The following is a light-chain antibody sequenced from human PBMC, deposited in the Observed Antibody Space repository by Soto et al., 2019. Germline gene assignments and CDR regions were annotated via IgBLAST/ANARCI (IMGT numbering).Light chain of an antibody. V-gene: IGKV1-27*01. CDR3: QQYNTSPRT. CDR2: AAS. Sequence: DIQMTQSPSSLSASVGDRVTITCRASQGISNNLAWYQQKPGKVPKLLLYAASTLQSGVPSRFSGSGSGTDVTLTISSLQPEDVATYYCQQYNTSPRTFGQGTKVEIK. J-gene: IGKJ1*01. CDR1: QGISNN.